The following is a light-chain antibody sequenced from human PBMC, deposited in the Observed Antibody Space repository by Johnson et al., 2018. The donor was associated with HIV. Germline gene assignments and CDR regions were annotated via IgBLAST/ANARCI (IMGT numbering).Light chain of an antibody. CDR1: SSNIGNNY. Sequence: QSVLTQPPSVSAAPGQKVTISCSGSSSNIGNNYVSWYKQFPGTAPKLLMYENNKRPSGIPDRFSGSKSGTSATLGITGLQTGDEADYYCGTWDSSLSASVFVTGTKVTVL. CDR2: ENN. J-gene: IGLJ1*01. CDR3: GTWDSSLSASV. V-gene: IGLV1-51*02.